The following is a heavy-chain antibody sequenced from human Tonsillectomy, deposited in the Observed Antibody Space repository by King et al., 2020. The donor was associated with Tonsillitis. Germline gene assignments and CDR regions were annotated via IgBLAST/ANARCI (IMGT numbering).Heavy chain of an antibody. CDR3: ARDRGLYSRGDASDI. Sequence: QLVPSGVEVKKPGASVKVSCKASGYTFTNYGISWVRQAPGQGLEWMGWISAYNGNTDYAQKFQGRVTMTTDTSTSTAYMELRSLRSDDTAVYYCARDRGLYSRGDASDIWGQGTLVTVSS. D-gene: IGHD6-13*01. V-gene: IGHV1-18*01. J-gene: IGHJ3*02. CDR2: ISAYNGNT. CDR1: GYTFTNYG.